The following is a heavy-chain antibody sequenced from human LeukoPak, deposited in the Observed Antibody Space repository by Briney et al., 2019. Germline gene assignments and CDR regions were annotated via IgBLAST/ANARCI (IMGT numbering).Heavy chain of an antibody. Sequence: PSETLSLTCTVSGGSISSYYWSWIRQPPGKGLEWIGYIYYSGSTNYNPSLKSRVTISVDTSKNQFSLKLSSVTAADTAVYYCARAKYYYGSGSPYYFDYWGQGTLVTVSS. J-gene: IGHJ4*02. D-gene: IGHD3-10*01. CDR2: IYYSGST. V-gene: IGHV4-59*01. CDR3: ARAKYYYGSGSPYYFDY. CDR1: GGSISSYY.